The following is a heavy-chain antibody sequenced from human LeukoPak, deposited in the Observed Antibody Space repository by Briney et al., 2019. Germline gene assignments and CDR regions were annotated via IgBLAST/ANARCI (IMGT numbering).Heavy chain of an antibody. CDR2: TNSDGSST. CDR3: ARGVRGSFDY. Sequence: GGSLRLSCAASGFTFSSYWMHWVRQAPGKGLVWVSRTNSDGSSTSYADSVKGRFTISRDNAKNTLYLQMNSLRAEDTAVYYCARGVRGSFDYWGQGTLVTVSS. D-gene: IGHD3-10*01. V-gene: IGHV3-74*01. CDR1: GFTFSSYW. J-gene: IGHJ4*02.